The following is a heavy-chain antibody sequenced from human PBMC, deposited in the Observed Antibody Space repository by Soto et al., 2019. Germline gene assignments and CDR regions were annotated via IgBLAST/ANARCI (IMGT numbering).Heavy chain of an antibody. V-gene: IGHV1-3*01. CDR3: ARSPPYSSSWKPPGVFGPLKSYGMDV. CDR2: INAGNGNT. Sequence: ASVKVSCKASGYTVTSYAMHCVRQAPGQRLEWMGWINAGNGNTKYSQKFQGRVTITRDTSASTAYMELSSLRSEDTAVYYCARSPPYSSSWKPPGVFGPLKSYGMDVWG. J-gene: IGHJ6*02. CDR1: GYTVTSYA. D-gene: IGHD6-13*01.